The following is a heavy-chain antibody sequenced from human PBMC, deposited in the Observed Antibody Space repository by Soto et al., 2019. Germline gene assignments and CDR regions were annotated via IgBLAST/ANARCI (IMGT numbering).Heavy chain of an antibody. J-gene: IGHJ3*02. D-gene: IGHD2-2*01. V-gene: IGHV3-23*01. CDR3: AKNLPSCSSTSCQNAFDI. CDR1: GFTFSSYA. CDR2: ISGSGGST. Sequence: EVQLLESGGGLVQPGGSLRLSCAASGFTFSSYAMSWVRQAPGKGLEWVSAISGSGGSTYYADSVKGRFTISRDNSKNTLYLQRNSLRADDTAVYYCAKNLPSCSSTSCQNAFDIWGQGKMVTVSS.